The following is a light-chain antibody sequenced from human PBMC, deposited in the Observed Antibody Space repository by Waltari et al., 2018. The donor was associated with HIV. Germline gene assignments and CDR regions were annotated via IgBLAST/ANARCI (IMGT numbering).Light chain of an antibody. CDR1: SSDVGDYNF. CDR2: EVN. V-gene: IGLV2-8*01. Sequence: QSALTQPPSASGSPGQSVTISCTGTSSDVGDYNFVSWYQQHPGKAPKLMIYEVNKRPSEVPDRFSGSKSGNTASLTVSGLQAEDEADYYCSSYAGSNNVLFGGGTKMTVL. J-gene: IGLJ2*01. CDR3: SSYAGSNNVL.